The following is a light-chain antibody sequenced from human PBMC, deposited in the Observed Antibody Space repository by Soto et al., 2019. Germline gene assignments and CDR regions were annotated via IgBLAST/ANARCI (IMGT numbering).Light chain of an antibody. Sequence: EIVMTQSPATLAVSPGDTATLSCRASQSLSDNLAWYQQKPGQAPRLLIFRASTRAKGVPARFSGRGSGTEFTLTISGLQSEDFAVYYCKQYNNWHPWTLGPGTKVDIK. CDR1: QSLSDN. CDR2: RAS. CDR3: KQYNNWHPWT. J-gene: IGKJ1*01. V-gene: IGKV3-15*01.